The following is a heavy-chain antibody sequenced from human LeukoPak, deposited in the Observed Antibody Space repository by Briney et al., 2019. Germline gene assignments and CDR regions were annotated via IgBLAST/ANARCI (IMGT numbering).Heavy chain of an antibody. CDR2: INHSGST. J-gene: IGHJ3*02. Sequence: SETLSLTCAVYGGSFSGYYWSWICQPPGKGLEWIGEINHSGSTNYNPSLKSRVTISVDTSKNQFSLKLSSVTAADTAVYYCASKYSYGSGLAFDIWGQGTMVTVSS. CDR1: GGSFSGYY. V-gene: IGHV4-34*01. D-gene: IGHD5-18*01. CDR3: ASKYSYGSGLAFDI.